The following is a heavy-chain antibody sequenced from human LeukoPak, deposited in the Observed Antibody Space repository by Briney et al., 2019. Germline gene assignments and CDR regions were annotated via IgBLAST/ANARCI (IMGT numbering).Heavy chain of an antibody. Sequence: NSGGSLRLSCAASGFTFSSYSMNWVRQAPGKGLEWVSSISSSSSYIYHADSVKGRFTISRDNAKNTLYLQMNSLRAEDTAVYYCARGQGTPLDDYVWGSEVDYWGQGTLVTVSS. J-gene: IGHJ4*02. CDR1: GFTFSSYS. D-gene: IGHD3-16*01. V-gene: IGHV3-21*01. CDR3: ARGQGTPLDDYVWGSEVDY. CDR2: ISSSSSYI.